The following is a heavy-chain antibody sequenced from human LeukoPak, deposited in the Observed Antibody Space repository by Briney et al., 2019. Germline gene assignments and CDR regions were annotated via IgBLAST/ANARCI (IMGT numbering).Heavy chain of an antibody. V-gene: IGHV3-48*01. J-gene: IGHJ3*02. CDR3: ASRRSGWPNDAFDI. CDR1: GFTFSGYS. D-gene: IGHD6-19*01. Sequence: GGSLRLSCAASGFTFSGYSMSWVRQAPGKGLEWLSYISASGANTFDADSVKGRFTISRDNAKNSVYLEMNSLRAEDTAVYYCASRRSGWPNDAFDIWGRGTMVTVTS. CDR2: ISASGANT.